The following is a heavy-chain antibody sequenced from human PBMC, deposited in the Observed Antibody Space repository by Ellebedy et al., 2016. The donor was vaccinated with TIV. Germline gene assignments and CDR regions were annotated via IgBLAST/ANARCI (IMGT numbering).Heavy chain of an antibody. CDR1: GFTVSSNY. CDR2: ISSSGSYI. J-gene: IGHJ3*02. Sequence: GESLKISXAASGFTVSSNYMSWVRQAPGKGLEWVSSISSSGSYIYYADSVRGRFTISRDNAKNSLYLQMNSLRAEDTAVYYCAKDLELRFFKMEAFDIWGQGTMVTVSS. D-gene: IGHD3-3*01. CDR3: AKDLELRFFKMEAFDI. V-gene: IGHV3-21*01.